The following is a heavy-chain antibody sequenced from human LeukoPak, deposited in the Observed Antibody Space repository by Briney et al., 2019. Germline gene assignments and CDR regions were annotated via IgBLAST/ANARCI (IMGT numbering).Heavy chain of an antibody. CDR3: ARAPIAAAGEN. CDR1: GFTFSSYS. J-gene: IGHJ4*02. CDR2: ISNSSSYI. Sequence: GGSLRLSCAASGFTFSSYSMNWVRQAPGKGLEWVSSISNSSSYIYYADSVKGRFTISRDNAKNSLYLQMNSLRAEDTAVYYCARAPIAAAGENWGQGTLVTVSS. D-gene: IGHD6-13*01. V-gene: IGHV3-21*01.